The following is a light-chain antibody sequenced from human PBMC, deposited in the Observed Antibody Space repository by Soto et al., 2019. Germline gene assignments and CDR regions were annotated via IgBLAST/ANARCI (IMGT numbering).Light chain of an antibody. J-gene: IGLJ2*01. CDR1: NSNIGAGYD. Sequence: QSVLTQPPSVSGAPGQTVTISCTGSNSNIGAGYDVHWYQQFPGTAPKLLLYGRFSGSRSGTSASLAITGLQAEDEADYYCQSYDSSLRGVVFGGGTKLTVL. V-gene: IGLV1-40*01. CDR2: G. CDR3: QSYDSSLRGVV.